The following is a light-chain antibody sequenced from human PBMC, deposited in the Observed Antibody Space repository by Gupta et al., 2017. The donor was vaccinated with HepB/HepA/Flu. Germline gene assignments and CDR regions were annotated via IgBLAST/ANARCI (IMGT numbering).Light chain of an antibody. CDR3: QQRTNWPTFT. CDR1: QSVSSF. Sequence: VLIQFPATLSLSPGERATLSCRASQSVSSFLAWYQQKPGQAPRLLIYDASNRATGIPARFSGSGSGTDFTLTISSLEPEDFAVYYCQQRTNWPTFTFGHGTKVDIK. CDR2: DAS. J-gene: IGKJ3*01. V-gene: IGKV3-11*01.